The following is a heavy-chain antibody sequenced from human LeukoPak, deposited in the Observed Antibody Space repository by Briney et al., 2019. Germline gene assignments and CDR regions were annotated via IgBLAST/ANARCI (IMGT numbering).Heavy chain of an antibody. CDR3: ARVGAAAGSTYFDY. CDR1: GFTFSNFG. CDR2: ITSGVGIT. V-gene: IGHV3-21*01. D-gene: IGHD6-13*01. Sequence: AGGSLRLSCAASGFTFSNFGMNWVRQAPGKGLEWVSIITSGVGITYYADSVKGRFTISRDNAKNSLYLQMNSLRAEDTAVYYCARVGAAAGSTYFDYWGQGTLVTVSS. J-gene: IGHJ4*02.